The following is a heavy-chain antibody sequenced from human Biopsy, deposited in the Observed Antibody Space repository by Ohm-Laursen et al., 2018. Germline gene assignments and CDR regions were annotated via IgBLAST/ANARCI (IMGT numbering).Heavy chain of an antibody. CDR1: RFTFSTYG. CDR2: ISFDGSDQ. V-gene: IGHV3-30*18. CDR3: VKDRGAAGTDYYYGMDV. D-gene: IGHD6-13*01. J-gene: IGHJ6*02. Sequence: SLRLSCSASRFTFSTYGMHWVRQAPGKGLEWVAVISFDGSDQKYADSVKGRFTISRDNSKNTLYLQMNSLRAEDTAVFYCVKDRGAAGTDYYYGMDVWGQGTAVTVSS.